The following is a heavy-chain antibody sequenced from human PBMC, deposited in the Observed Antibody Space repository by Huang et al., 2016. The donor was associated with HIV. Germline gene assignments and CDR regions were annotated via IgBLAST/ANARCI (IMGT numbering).Heavy chain of an antibody. V-gene: IGHV1-18*01. CDR3: ARGGGIQLWLLGYYYMDV. CDR2: ISVYNGNT. D-gene: IGHD5-18*01. J-gene: IGHJ6*03. CDR1: GYTFSSFG. Sequence: QVQLVQSGAEVKKPGASVKVSCKASGYTFSSFGISWVRQAPGQGLEWVGGISVYNGNTKFAQKFQGRLTMTTDTPTSTAYMELRSLRSDDTAVYYCARGGGIQLWLLGYYYMDVWGNGTTVTVSS.